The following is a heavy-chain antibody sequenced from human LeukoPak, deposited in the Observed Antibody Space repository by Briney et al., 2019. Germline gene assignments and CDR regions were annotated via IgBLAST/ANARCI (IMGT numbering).Heavy chain of an antibody. D-gene: IGHD6-13*01. CDR1: GGSISNNNW. CDR2: IYHSGST. Sequence: SETLSLTCGVSGGSISNNNWWSWARQPPGKGLEWIGEIYHSGSTNYNPSLKSRVTISVDKSKNQFSLKLSSVTAADTAVYYCAKRGYSSNWPHYYGMDVWGQGTTVTVSS. CDR3: AKRGYSSNWPHYYGMDV. V-gene: IGHV4-4*02. J-gene: IGHJ6*02.